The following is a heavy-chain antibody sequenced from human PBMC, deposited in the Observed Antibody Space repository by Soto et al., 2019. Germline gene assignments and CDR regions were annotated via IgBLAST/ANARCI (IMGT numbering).Heavy chain of an antibody. CDR1: GGSINSGGYY. V-gene: IGHV4-31*03. CDR2: INYSGTT. Sequence: SETLSLTCTVSGGSINSGGYYWSWIRQLPGKGLEWIGYINYSGTTYYNPSLRSRVTISVSNNHFSLRLSSVTAADTAVYYCARDRVISISGGVRGWFEPSGQGNQVTIS. J-gene: IGHJ5*01. D-gene: IGHD3-3*01. CDR3: ARDRVISISGGVRGWFEP.